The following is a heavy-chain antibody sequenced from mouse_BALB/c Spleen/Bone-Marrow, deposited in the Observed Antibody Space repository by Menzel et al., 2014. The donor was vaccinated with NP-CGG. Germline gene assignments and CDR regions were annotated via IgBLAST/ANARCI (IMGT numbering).Heavy chain of an antibody. CDR1: GYAFTDRW. V-gene: IGHV1-69*01. Sequence: VQLQQSGTELVMPGASVKMSCKASGYAFTDRWIYWVKQRPGQGLEWIGAIDTSDSYTNYNQKFKGKATLTVDESSSTAYIHLSSLTSEDSAVYYCARGGDDFSLDYWGQRTSVTVSS. D-gene: IGHD2-4*01. CDR3: ARGGDDFSLDY. J-gene: IGHJ4*01. CDR2: IDTSDSYT.